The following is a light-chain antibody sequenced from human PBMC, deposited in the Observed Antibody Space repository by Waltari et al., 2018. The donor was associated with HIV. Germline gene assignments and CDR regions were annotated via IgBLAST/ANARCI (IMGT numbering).Light chain of an antibody. CDR1: QSLSSPY. V-gene: IGKV3-20*01. CDR2: VAS. CDR3: QHYDTSSYT. J-gene: IGKJ2*01. Sequence: EVVLTQSPDTLSLSPGEKGTLSCTASQSLSSPYLAWYQQKPGQAPRLRIYVASNRASGVPDRFSGSGSRTYFTLTISRLEPEDFAVYYCQHYDTSSYTFGQGT.